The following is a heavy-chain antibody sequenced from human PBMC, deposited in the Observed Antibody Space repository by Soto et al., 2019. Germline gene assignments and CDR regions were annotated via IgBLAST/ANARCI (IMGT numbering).Heavy chain of an antibody. CDR3: AKESYNRRTDFDY. CDR1: GFTFSNYA. Sequence: GGSLRLSCAASGFTFSNYAMHWVRQAPGKGLEWVAVISYDGSNKYYADSVKGRFTISRDNSKSILYLQMNGLRAEDTAVYFCAKESYNRRTDFDYWGQGILVTVSS. D-gene: IGHD3-10*01. V-gene: IGHV3-30-3*01. CDR2: ISYDGSNK. J-gene: IGHJ4*02.